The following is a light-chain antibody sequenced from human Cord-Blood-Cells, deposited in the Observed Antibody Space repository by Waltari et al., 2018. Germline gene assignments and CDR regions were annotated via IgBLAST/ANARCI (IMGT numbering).Light chain of an antibody. Sequence: EIVMTQSPATLSVSPGERATLSCRASQSVSSNLAWYQQKPGQAPRLLIYGASTSATGSPARFSGSGSGTEFTLTISSLQSEDVAVYYCQQYNNWPSWTFGQGTKVEIK. CDR1: QSVSSN. J-gene: IGKJ1*01. CDR3: QQYNNWPSWT. CDR2: GAS. V-gene: IGKV3-15*01.